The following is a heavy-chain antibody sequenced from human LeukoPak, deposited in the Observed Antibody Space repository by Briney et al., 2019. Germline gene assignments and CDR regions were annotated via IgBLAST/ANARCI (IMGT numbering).Heavy chain of an antibody. Sequence: GGSLRLSCAASGFTFSSYWMHWVRQAPGKGLVWVSRINSDGSSTIYADSVKGRFTISRDNAKNTLYLQMNSLRAEDTAVYYCARGYKGSSYDYWGQGTLVTVSS. D-gene: IGHD2-2*01. CDR2: INSDGSST. CDR1: GFTFSSYW. V-gene: IGHV3-74*01. CDR3: ARGYKGSSYDY. J-gene: IGHJ4*02.